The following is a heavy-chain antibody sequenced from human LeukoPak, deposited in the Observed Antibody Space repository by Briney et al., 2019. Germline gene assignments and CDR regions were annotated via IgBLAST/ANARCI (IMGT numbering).Heavy chain of an antibody. V-gene: IGHV3-48*03. D-gene: IGHD5-18*01. Sequence: GGSLRLSCAASGFTFSSYEMNWVRQAPGKGLEWVSYISSSGSTIYYADSVKGRLTISRDNAKNSLYLQMNSLRAEDTAVYYCARGGYSYGIGDYWGQGTLVTVSS. J-gene: IGHJ4*02. CDR1: GFTFSSYE. CDR3: ARGGYSYGIGDY. CDR2: ISSSGSTI.